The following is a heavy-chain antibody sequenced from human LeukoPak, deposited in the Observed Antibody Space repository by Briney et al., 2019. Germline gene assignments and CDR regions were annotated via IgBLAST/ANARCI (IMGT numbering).Heavy chain of an antibody. J-gene: IGHJ5*02. V-gene: IGHV3-23*01. CDR2: ISGSGGST. CDR1: GFTFSSYA. CDR3: VKGKGNFWSDYPNCFDP. D-gene: IGHD3-3*01. Sequence: GGSLRPSCAASGFTFSSYALHWVRQAPGKGLQWVSAISGSGGSTYYADSVKGRFTISRDNSKNTLYLQMNSLRVDDAALYYCVKGKGNFWSDYPNCFDPWGQGTLVTVSS.